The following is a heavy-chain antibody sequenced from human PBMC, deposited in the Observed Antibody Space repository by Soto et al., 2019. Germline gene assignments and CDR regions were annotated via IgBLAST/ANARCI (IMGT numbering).Heavy chain of an antibody. V-gene: IGHV3-11*05. Sequence: QVQLVESGGGLVKPGGSLRLSCPASGFTFSDYYMSWIRQAPGKGLEWVSYISSSSSYTNYADSVKGRFTISRDNAKNSLYLQMSSLRAEDTAVYYCARAYSDAFDIWGQGTMVTVSS. CDR3: ARAYSDAFDI. CDR1: GFTFSDYY. CDR2: ISSSSSYT. D-gene: IGHD2-15*01. J-gene: IGHJ3*02.